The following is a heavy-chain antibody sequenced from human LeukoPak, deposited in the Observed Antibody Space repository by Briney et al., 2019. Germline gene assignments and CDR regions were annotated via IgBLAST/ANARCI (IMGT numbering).Heavy chain of an antibody. D-gene: IGHD2-2*02. CDR3: ARCSRSSTSCYNAFDI. Sequence: GGSLRLSCAASGFSFDDYGMSWVRQVPGKGLEWVSAINWNGGSTGDADSVRGRFTISRDNAKNSLYLQMNSLRAEDTALYYCARCSRSSTSCYNAFDIWGQGTMVTVSS. V-gene: IGHV3-20*04. CDR1: GFSFDDYG. CDR2: INWNGGST. J-gene: IGHJ3*02.